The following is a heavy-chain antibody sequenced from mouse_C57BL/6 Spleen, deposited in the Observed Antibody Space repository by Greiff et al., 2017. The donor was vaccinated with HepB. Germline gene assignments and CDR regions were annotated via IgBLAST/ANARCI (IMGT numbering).Heavy chain of an antibody. V-gene: IGHV1-54*01. CDR2: INPGSGGT. Sequence: QVQLQQSGAELVRPGTSVKVSCKASGYAFTNYLIEWVKQRPGQGLEWIGVINPGSGGTNYNEKFKGKATLTADKSSSTAYMQLSSLTSEDSAVYFCAREVVALYYAMDYWGQGTSVTVSS. CDR1: GYAFTNYL. CDR3: AREVVALYYAMDY. D-gene: IGHD1-1*01. J-gene: IGHJ4*01.